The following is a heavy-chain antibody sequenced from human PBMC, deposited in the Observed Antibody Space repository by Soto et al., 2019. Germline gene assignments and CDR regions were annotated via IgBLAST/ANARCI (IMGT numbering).Heavy chain of an antibody. V-gene: IGHV3-23*01. CDR2: ISGSGGNT. D-gene: IGHD1-1*01. CDR3: AKQLNFDY. J-gene: IGHJ4*02. CDR1: GFTFSSYA. Sequence: EVQLLESGGGLVQPGGSLRLSCAASGFTFSSYAMSWVRQAPGRGLEWVSGISGSGGNTYYADSVKGRFTVSGDNSKNTLYLQMNSLRAEDAAVYYCAKQLNFDYWGQGTLVTVSS.